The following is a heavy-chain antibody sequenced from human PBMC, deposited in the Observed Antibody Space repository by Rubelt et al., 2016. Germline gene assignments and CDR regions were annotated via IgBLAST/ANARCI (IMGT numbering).Heavy chain of an antibody. CDR2: ISGNGGST. CDR3: AKGHSNLDY. J-gene: IGHJ4*02. V-gene: IGHV3-23*04. Sequence: EVQLVESGGGLVQPGGSLRLSCAASGFTVSSNYMSWVRQAPGKGLEWVSAISGNGGSTYYADSVRGRFTTSRDNSRNTLYLQMNSRRAEDTAVYYCAKGHSNLDYWGQGTLVTVSS. CDR1: GFTVSSNY. D-gene: IGHD6-13*01.